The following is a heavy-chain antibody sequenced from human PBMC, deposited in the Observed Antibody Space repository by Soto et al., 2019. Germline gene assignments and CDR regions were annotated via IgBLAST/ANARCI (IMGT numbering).Heavy chain of an antibody. J-gene: IGHJ6*02. D-gene: IGHD3-3*01. CDR2: IIPIFGTA. CDR3: ASPLQPTYYDFWSGYYSPPWDYYYGMDV. CDR1: GGTFSSYS. Sequence: SVKVSCKASGGTFSSYSISWVRQAPGQGLEWMGWIIPIFGTANYAQKFQGRVTITADESTSTAYMELSSLRSEDTAVYYCASPLQPTYYDFWSGYYSPPWDYYYGMDVWGQGTTVTVSS. V-gene: IGHV1-69*13.